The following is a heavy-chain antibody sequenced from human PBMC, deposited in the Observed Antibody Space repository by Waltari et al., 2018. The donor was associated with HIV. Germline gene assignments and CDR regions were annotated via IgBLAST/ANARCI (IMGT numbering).Heavy chain of an antibody. CDR1: GGSIISNVYY. J-gene: IGHJ4*02. D-gene: IGHD4-17*01. Sequence: QLQLQESGPGLVKPSETLSLTCTVSGGSIISNVYYWGWIRQPPGKGLEWIGSVYYSGSPYYNPALKSRVTIAVDTSKNQFYLRLRSVTAADTAVYYCAPRDYGDYQFDYWGRGTLVTVSS. V-gene: IGHV4-39*01. CDR2: VYYSGSP. CDR3: APRDYGDYQFDY.